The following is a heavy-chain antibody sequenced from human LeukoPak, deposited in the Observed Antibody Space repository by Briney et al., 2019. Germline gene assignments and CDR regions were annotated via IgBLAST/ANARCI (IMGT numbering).Heavy chain of an antibody. Sequence: PGGSLRLSCAASGFTFSNYWMSWVRQAPGKGLEWVANIKQGGSEKYYVDSVKGRFTISRDNAKDSLYLQMNSLRAEDTAVYYCASFRITVAGRTGLDYWGQGTLVTVSS. D-gene: IGHD6-19*01. CDR1: GFTFSNYW. CDR3: ASFRITVAGRTGLDY. J-gene: IGHJ4*02. V-gene: IGHV3-7*01. CDR2: IKQGGSEK.